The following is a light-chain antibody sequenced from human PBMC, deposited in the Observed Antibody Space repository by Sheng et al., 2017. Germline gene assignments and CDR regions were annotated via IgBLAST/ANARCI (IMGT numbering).Light chain of an antibody. Sequence: EIVLTQSPATLSVSPGERATLSCRASQRISNHLAWYQQKPGQAPRLLIYDTSARATGVPARFSGSGYGTEFTLTISSLQSEDFAVYFCHQYNIWPPWTFGPGTKVE. V-gene: IGKV3-15*01. CDR3: HQYNIWPPWT. J-gene: IGKJ1*01. CDR2: DTS. CDR1: QRISNH.